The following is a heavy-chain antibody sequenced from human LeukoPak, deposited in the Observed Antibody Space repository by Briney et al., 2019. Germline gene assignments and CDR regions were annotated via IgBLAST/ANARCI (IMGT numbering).Heavy chain of an antibody. J-gene: IGHJ4*02. V-gene: IGHV3-43*02. CDR3: ARDKETSGWLN. CDR2: ITGDGGGT. D-gene: IGHD6-19*01. CDR1: GFTFDDYA. Sequence: PGGSLRLSCAASGFTFDDYAMHWVRQAPGKGLEWVSFITGDGGGTYYADSVKGRFTISRDNSKHSLYLLMNSLRTEDTAFHYCARDKETSGWLNWGQGTLVTVSS.